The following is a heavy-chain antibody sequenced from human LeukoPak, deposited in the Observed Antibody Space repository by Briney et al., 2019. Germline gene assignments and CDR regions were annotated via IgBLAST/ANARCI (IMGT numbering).Heavy chain of an antibody. V-gene: IGHV1-18*01. CDR2: ISAYNGNT. Sequence: ASVKVSCKASGYTFTSYGISWVRQAPGQGLEWMGWISAYNGNTNYAQKLQGRVTMTTDTSTSTAYMELRNLRSDDTAVYYCARDRVYDYVWGSYRPLDYRGQGTLVTVSS. CDR3: ARDRVYDYVWGSYRPLDY. D-gene: IGHD3-16*02. J-gene: IGHJ4*02. CDR1: GYTFTSYG.